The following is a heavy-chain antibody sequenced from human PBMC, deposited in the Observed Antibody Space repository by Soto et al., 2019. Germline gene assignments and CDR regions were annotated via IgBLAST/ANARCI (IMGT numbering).Heavy chain of an antibody. Sequence: SETLSLTCTVSGDSVSSDTYFWSWIRQPPGKGLEWIGYVYYSGSTTYNPTLKSRLTMSVDTSKNQFSLKLSSVTAADTAVYYCARDGGYERSFDSWGPGTLVTVSS. D-gene: IGHD5-12*01. CDR1: GDSVSSDTYF. CDR3: ARDGGYERSFDS. CDR2: VYYSGST. J-gene: IGHJ4*02. V-gene: IGHV4-61*01.